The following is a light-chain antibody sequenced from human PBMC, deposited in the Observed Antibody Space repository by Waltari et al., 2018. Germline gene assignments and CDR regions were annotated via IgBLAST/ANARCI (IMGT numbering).Light chain of an antibody. V-gene: IGKV1-39*01. CDR2: AAS. Sequence: DIQMTQSPSSLSASVGDRVTITCRASQSISSYLNWYQQKPGKAPKLLIYAASSLQSGVPLRFSVSGSGTEFTLTISSLQPEDFATYYCQQSYSTPPTFGQGTKVEIK. J-gene: IGKJ1*01. CDR3: QQSYSTPPT. CDR1: QSISSY.